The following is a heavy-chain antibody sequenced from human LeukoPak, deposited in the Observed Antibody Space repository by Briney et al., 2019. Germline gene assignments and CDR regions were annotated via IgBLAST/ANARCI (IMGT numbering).Heavy chain of an antibody. CDR2: ISAYNGST. CDR3: ARAIDGGNSGGHY. V-gene: IGHV1-18*01. J-gene: IGHJ4*02. CDR1: GSTFTSSG. Sequence: ASVKVSRKASGSTFTSSGISLARRAPGQGLEWMGWISAYNGSTNYAQKLQGRVTMTTDTSTSTAYMELRSMRSDDTAVYYCARAIDGGNSGGHYWGQGTLVTVSS. D-gene: IGHD4-23*01.